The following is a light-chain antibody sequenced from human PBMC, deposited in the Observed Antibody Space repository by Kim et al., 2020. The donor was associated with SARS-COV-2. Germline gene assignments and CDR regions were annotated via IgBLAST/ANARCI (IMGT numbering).Light chain of an antibody. CDR2: DTS. CDR1: SGAVPTGHF. V-gene: IGLV7-46*01. J-gene: IGLJ1*01. Sequence: GAVTLTCGSSSGAVPTGHFPYWFQQQPGQAPRTLLYDTSQRHSWTPARFSGSLLGGKAALTLSGAQPEDEAEYFCLLSYSGARFHVFGTGTKVTVL. CDR3: LLSYSGARFHV.